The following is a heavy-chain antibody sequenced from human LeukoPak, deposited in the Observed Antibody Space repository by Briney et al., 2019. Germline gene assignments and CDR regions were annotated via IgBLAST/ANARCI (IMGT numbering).Heavy chain of an antibody. CDR3: ARQGGWGGALSFFDS. J-gene: IGHJ4*02. CDR2: MLYRGST. V-gene: IGHV4-39*01. CDR1: GVSISTTSYY. Sequence: SETLSLACTVSGVSISTTSYYWGWIRQTPGKGLEWIGSMLYRGSTYYSPSLRSRVIISVDASKNQFFLTLSAVTAADTAVYYCARQGGWGGALSFFDSWGQATLVTVSS. D-gene: IGHD3-16*01.